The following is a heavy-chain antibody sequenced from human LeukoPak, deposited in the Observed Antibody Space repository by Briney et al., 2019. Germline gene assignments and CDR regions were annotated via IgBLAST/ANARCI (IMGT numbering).Heavy chain of an antibody. CDR1: GGSISSYY. V-gene: IGHV4-59*12. D-gene: IGHD6-13*01. J-gene: IGHJ5*02. Sequence: NPSETLSLTCTVSGGSISSYYWSWIRQPPGKGLEWIGYIYYSGSTNYNPSLKSRVTMSVDTSKNQFSLKLSSVTAADTAVYYCARVPDSSSWYPSGWFDPWGQGTLVTVSS. CDR3: ARVPDSSSWYPSGWFDP. CDR2: IYYSGST.